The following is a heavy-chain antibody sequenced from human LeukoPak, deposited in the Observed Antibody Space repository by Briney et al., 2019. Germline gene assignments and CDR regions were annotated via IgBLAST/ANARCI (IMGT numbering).Heavy chain of an antibody. D-gene: IGHD5-18*01. CDR1: GFTFSSYE. Sequence: GGSLRLSCAASGFTFSSYEMNWVRQAPGKGLKWVSYISSSGSTIYYADSVKGRFTISRDNAKNSLYLQMNSLRAEDTAVYYCARGGYSYGYTYFDYWGQGTLVTVSS. CDR2: ISSSGSTI. CDR3: ARGGYSYGYTYFDY. J-gene: IGHJ4*02. V-gene: IGHV3-48*03.